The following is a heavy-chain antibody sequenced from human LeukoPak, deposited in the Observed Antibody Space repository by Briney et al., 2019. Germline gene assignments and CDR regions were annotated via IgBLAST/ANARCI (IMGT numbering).Heavy chain of an antibody. CDR1: GFTFSSYG. Sequence: PGGSLRLSCAASGFTFSSYGIHWVRQAPGKGLEWVAVIWYDGSNKYYADSVKGRFTISRDNSKSTLYLQMNSLRVEDTAVYYCARVQEYSNGSYWGQGILVTVSS. CDR3: ARVQEYSNGSY. D-gene: IGHD4-11*01. V-gene: IGHV3-33*01. J-gene: IGHJ4*02. CDR2: IWYDGSNK.